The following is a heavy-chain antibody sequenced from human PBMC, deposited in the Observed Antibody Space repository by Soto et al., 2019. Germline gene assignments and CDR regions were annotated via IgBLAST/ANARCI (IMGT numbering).Heavy chain of an antibody. J-gene: IGHJ6*02. Sequence: PGGSLRLSCAASGFTFSNAWMNWVRQAPGKGLEWVGRIKSKTDGGTTDYAAPVKGRFTISRDDSKNTLYLQMNSLKTEDTAVYYCTTEVVVITSVGYYYGMDVWGQGTTVTVSS. D-gene: IGHD3-22*01. CDR3: TTEVVVITSVGYYYGMDV. V-gene: IGHV3-15*07. CDR2: IKSKTDGGTT. CDR1: GFTFSNAW.